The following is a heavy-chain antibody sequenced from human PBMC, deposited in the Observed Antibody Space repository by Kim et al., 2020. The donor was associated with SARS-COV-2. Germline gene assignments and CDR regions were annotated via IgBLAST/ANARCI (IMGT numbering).Heavy chain of an antibody. V-gene: IGHV3-30*04. CDR1: GFTFSSSA. CDR3: ARDYYDSSGYYFPYYYYGMDV. J-gene: IGHJ6*02. D-gene: IGHD3-22*01. Sequence: GGSLRLSCAASGFTFSSSAMHWVRLAPGKGLEWVAVISYDGSNKYYADSVKGRFTISRDTSKNTLYLQMNSLRAEDTAVYYCARDYYDSSGYYFPYYYYGMDVWGQGTTVTVSS. CDR2: ISYDGSNK.